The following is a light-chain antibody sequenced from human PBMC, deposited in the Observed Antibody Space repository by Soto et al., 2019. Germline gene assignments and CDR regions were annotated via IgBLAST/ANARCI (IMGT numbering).Light chain of an antibody. CDR3: AAWDDSLHGPL. V-gene: IGLV1-44*01. CDR1: SSNIASNT. J-gene: IGLJ2*01. Sequence: QTVVTQPPSASGTPGQRVTISCSGSSSNIASNTVNWYQQLPGTAPKLLIYNNNHRPSGVLDRFSGSKSGTSASLAISGLQSEDEADYYCAAWDDSLHGPLFGGGTKLTVL. CDR2: NNN.